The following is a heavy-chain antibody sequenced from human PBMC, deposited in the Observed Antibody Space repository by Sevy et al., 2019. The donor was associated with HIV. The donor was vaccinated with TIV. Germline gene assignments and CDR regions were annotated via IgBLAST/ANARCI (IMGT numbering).Heavy chain of an antibody. D-gene: IGHD4-17*01. CDR2: ISGSGGST. CDR1: GFTFSTYA. J-gene: IGHJ4*02. V-gene: IGHV3-23*01. Sequence: RGYLRLSCTASGFTFSTYAMSWVRQAPGKGLEGVSAISGSGGSTYYADSVKGQFTVSRYNSKNTLFLQINNLRADHTAVYYCAKCPYGDYRPPFDYWGQGTLVTVSS. CDR3: AKCPYGDYRPPFDY.